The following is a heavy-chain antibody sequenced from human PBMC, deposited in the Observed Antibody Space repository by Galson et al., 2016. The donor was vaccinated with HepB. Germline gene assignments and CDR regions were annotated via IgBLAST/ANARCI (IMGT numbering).Heavy chain of an antibody. J-gene: IGHJ6*02. V-gene: IGHV3-74*01. CDR3: ARGDSSYPGMDV. Sequence: SLRLSCAASGFTFSSYWMHWVRQAPGKGLVWVSRITSDGSSTIYADSVKGRFTISRDNAKNTLYLQMNSLSAGDTAVYYCARGDSSYPGMDVWGQGTTVTVSS. CDR2: ITSDGSST. CDR1: GFTFSSYW. D-gene: IGHD6-6*01.